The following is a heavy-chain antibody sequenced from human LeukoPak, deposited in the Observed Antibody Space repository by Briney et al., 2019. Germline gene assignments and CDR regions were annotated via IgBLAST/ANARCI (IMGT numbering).Heavy chain of an antibody. Sequence: SETLSLTCAVYGGSFSGYYWRWIRQPPGKGREGVGEINQSGSTNYNPSLKSRVTISVDTSKNQFSLKLNSVTAADTAVYYCARAGQGYCTSASCYLSLDYWGQGTLVTVSS. CDR1: GGSFSGYY. CDR2: INQSGST. V-gene: IGHV4-34*01. J-gene: IGHJ4*02. D-gene: IGHD2-2*01. CDR3: ARAGQGYCTSASCYLSLDY.